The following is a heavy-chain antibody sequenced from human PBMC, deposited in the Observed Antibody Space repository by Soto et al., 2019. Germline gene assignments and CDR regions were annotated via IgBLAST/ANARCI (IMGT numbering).Heavy chain of an antibody. Sequence: SETLSLTCTVSGGSISSGDYYWSWIRQPPGKGLEWIGYISYSGSTYYNPSLKSRVSISVDTSKNQFSLNLRSVTAADTAVYYCARKTYFYASGSYSVFDYWGQGALVTVS. CDR2: ISYSGST. CDR1: GGSISSGDYY. CDR3: ARKTYFYASGSYSVFDY. D-gene: IGHD3-10*01. V-gene: IGHV4-30-4*01. J-gene: IGHJ4*02.